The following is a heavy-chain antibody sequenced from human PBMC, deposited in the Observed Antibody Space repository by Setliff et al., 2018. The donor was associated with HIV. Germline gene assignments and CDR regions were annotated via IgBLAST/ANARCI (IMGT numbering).Heavy chain of an antibody. V-gene: IGHV3-11*03. CDR1: GFTFSDYY. J-gene: IGHJ4*02. D-gene: IGHD5-12*01. CDR3: SCSGYDSYFDY. CDR2: ISGSSSYI. Sequence: GGSLRLSCAASGFTFSDYYMTWIRQAPGKGLEWISHISGSSSYIEYTDSVRGRFTISRDDSKNTAYLQMNSLKTEDTAVYYCSCSGYDSYFDYWGQGTPVTVSS.